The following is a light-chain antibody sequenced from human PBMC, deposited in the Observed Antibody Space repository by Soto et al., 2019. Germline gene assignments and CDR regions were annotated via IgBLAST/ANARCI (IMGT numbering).Light chain of an antibody. CDR2: DAS. CDR1: QSVNSD. CDR3: QQRSNWPT. Sequence: VLTPSLATVPAPPVEHVPLSCRPSQSVNSDLAWYQQTPGQAPRPLIYDASNRATGIAARFSGRGSGTDFTLTISSLEPEDFAVYYCQQRSNWPTFGGGTK. V-gene: IGKV3-11*01. J-gene: IGKJ4*01.